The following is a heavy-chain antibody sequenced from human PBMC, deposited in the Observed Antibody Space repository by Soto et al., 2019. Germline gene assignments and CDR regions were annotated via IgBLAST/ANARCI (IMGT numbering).Heavy chain of an antibody. V-gene: IGHV2-5*02. CDR1: GFSFSIGRVG. CDR2: IYWDDDK. D-gene: IGHD2-21*02. J-gene: IGHJ3*01. CDR3: AHCDAIYADDAFDV. Sequence: QITLKESGPTLVKPTQTLTLTCTFSGFSFSIGRVGVGWIRQPPGKALQWLALIYWDDDKRYSPSLKSRLTITKDTSKNQVVLTMTNMDPVDTATYFCAHCDAIYADDAFDVWGLGTMVTVSS.